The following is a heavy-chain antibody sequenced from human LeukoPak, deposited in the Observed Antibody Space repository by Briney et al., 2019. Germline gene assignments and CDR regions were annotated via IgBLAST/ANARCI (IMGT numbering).Heavy chain of an antibody. CDR2: IYPGDFNT. Sequence: RGESLEISCKASGYAFANFWIGWVRQMPGKGLEWMGMIYPGDFNTKYSPSFQGQVTISADRSISTASLQWRSLRASDTAMYYCARLGAGGDGWELLSMFDYWGQGTLVTVSS. V-gene: IGHV5-51*01. CDR3: ARLGAGGDGWELLSMFDY. CDR1: GYAFANFW. J-gene: IGHJ4*02. D-gene: IGHD1-26*01.